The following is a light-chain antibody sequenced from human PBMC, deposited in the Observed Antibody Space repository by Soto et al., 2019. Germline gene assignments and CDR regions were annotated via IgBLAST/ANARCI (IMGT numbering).Light chain of an antibody. J-gene: IGKJ3*01. CDR1: QSVARNY. V-gene: IGKV3-20*01. CDR2: HSS. CDR3: QKYDSSPPT. Sequence: ENVLTQSPGTLSLSPGERATLSCRASQSVARNYLAWYQQRPGQAPRLLIYHSSSRATGIPDRFSGSGSGTDFTLTISRLEPEDFAVYYCQKYDSSPPTFGPGTKVEI.